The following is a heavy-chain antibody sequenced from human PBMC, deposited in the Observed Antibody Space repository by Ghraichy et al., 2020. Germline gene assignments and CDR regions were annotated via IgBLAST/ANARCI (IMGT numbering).Heavy chain of an antibody. J-gene: IGHJ4*02. CDR2: IFRSGST. CDR3: AGGVGGSTWYWNY. CDR1: GYSISSGYY. D-gene: IGHD6-13*01. Sequence: SQTLSLTCTVSGYSISSGYYWGWIRQPPGKGLEWIGSIFRSGSTYYNPSLKSRVTISVDTSKNQFSLRLSSVTAADTAVYYCAGGVGGSTWYWNYWGRGTLVTVSS. V-gene: IGHV4-38-2*02.